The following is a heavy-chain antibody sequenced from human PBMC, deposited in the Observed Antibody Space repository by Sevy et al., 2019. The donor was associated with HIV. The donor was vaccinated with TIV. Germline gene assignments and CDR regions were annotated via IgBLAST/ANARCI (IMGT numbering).Heavy chain of an antibody. J-gene: IGHJ6*02. V-gene: IGHV1-18*04. CDR1: GYTFTSYG. D-gene: IGHD5-12*01. CDR2: ISSYNGNT. CDR3: ARGGYSGYGGSAMDV. Sequence: ASVKVSCTASGYTFTSYGISWVRQAPGQGLEWMGWISSYNGNTNYSQKLQGRVTMTTDTSTSTAYMELRNLRSDDTAVYYCARGGYSGYGGSAMDVWGQGTTVTVSS.